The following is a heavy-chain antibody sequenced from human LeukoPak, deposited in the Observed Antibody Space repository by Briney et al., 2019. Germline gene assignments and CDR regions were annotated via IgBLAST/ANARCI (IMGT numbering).Heavy chain of an antibody. Sequence: SETLSLTCDVYGESFSGYYWSWIRQPPGKGLEWIGEINHSGSTNYNPSLKSRVTISVDASNNQFSLKLSSVTATDTAVYYCARLLRGFSYAWADYWGQGTLVTVSS. CDR3: ARLLRGFSYAWADY. CDR2: INHSGST. D-gene: IGHD5-18*01. CDR1: GESFSGYY. V-gene: IGHV4-34*01. J-gene: IGHJ4*02.